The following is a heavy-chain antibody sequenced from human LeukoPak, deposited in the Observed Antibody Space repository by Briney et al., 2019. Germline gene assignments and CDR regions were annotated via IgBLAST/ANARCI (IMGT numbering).Heavy chain of an antibody. CDR2: IKYDGSET. CDR3: ARDLNRRVFTDY. Sequence: GGSLRLSCAASGLTFSSYWMTWVRQAPGKGLEWVATIKYDGSETYYVDSVRGRFSISRDNAKNSLYLQMNSLSAEDTAVYYCARDLNRRVFTDYWGQGTLVTVSS. CDR1: GLTFSSYW. V-gene: IGHV3-7*04. J-gene: IGHJ4*02.